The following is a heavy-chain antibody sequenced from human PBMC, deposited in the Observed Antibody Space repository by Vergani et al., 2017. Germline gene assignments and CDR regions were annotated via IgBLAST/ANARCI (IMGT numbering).Heavy chain of an antibody. V-gene: IGHV5-51*03. CDR2: IYPGDSDT. CDR3: GSTYGDYPTYFDY. D-gene: IGHD4-17*01. J-gene: IGHJ4*02. CDR1: GYSFTSYW. Sequence: EVQLVQSGAEVKKPGESLKISCKGSGYSFTSYWIGWVRQMPGQGLEWMGIIYPGDSDTRYSPSFQGQVTISADKSISTAYRQWSILKASDTAMYYRGSTYGDYPTYFDYWGQGTLVTVSS.